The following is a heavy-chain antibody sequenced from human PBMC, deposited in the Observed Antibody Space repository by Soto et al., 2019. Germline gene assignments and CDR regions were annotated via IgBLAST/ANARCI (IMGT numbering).Heavy chain of an antibody. CDR1: GGSFSGYY. D-gene: IGHD4-17*01. J-gene: IGHJ4*02. CDR2: INHSGST. Sequence: SETLSLTCAVYGGSFSGYYWSWIRQPPEKGLEWIGEINHSGSTNHNPSLKSRVTISVDTSKKQFSLKLSSVTAADTAVYYCARGYYGELFDYWGQGTLVTVSS. CDR3: ARGYYGELFDY. V-gene: IGHV4-34*01.